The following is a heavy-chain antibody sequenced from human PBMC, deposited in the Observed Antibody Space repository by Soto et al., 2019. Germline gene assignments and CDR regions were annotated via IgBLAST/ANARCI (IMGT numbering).Heavy chain of an antibody. D-gene: IGHD4-17*01. CDR3: ARDSPTTTVTTPLLPVDYYYYMDV. V-gene: IGHV4-31*03. CDR2: IYYSGST. CDR1: GGSISSGGYY. J-gene: IGHJ6*03. Sequence: QVQLQESGPGLVKPSQTLSLTCTVSGGSISSGGYYWSWIRQHPRKGLEWIGYIYYSGSTYYNPSLKSGVTISVDTSKNQFSLKLSSVTAADTAVYYCARDSPTTTVTTPLLPVDYYYYMDVWGKGTTVTVSS.